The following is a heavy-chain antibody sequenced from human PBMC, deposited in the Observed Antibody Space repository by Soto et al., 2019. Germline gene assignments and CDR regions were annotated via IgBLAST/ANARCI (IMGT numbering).Heavy chain of an antibody. V-gene: IGHV3-7*05. CDR3: ARVEGSGWYNY. CDR1: GFTFSSYW. J-gene: IGHJ4*02. D-gene: IGHD6-19*01. Sequence: GGSLRLSCVASGFTFSSYWMSWVRQAPGKGLEWVANIKQDGSEKYYVDSVKGRFTISRDNAKNSLYLQMNSLRAEDTAVYYCARVEGSGWYNYWGQGTLVTVSS. CDR2: IKQDGSEK.